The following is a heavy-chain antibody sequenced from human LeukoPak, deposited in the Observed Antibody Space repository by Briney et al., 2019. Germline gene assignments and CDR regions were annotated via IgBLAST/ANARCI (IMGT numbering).Heavy chain of an antibody. Sequence: SETLSLTCTVSGGSISNYYWSWIRQPAGKGLEWIGRIYSSATTIYNPSLKSRVTMSVDTSKNQFSLKLSSVIAADTAVYFCASGSSGYDPWGQGTLVTVSS. J-gene: IGHJ5*02. D-gene: IGHD5-12*01. V-gene: IGHV4-4*07. CDR3: ASGSSGYDP. CDR2: IYSSATT. CDR1: GGSISNYY.